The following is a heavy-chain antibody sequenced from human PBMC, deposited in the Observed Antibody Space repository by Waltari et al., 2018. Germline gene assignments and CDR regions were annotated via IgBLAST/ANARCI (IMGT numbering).Heavy chain of an antibody. V-gene: IGHV4-61*09. Sequence: QVQLQESGPGLVKPSQTLSLTCTVSGGSISSGSYYWSWIRQPAGKGLEWIGYIYTSGSTNYNPSLKSRVTISVDTSKNQFSLKLSSVTAADTAVYYCARSALSSSWYGYWGQGTLVTVSS. CDR1: GGSISSGSYY. CDR2: IYTSGST. J-gene: IGHJ4*02. D-gene: IGHD6-13*01. CDR3: ARSALSSSWYGY.